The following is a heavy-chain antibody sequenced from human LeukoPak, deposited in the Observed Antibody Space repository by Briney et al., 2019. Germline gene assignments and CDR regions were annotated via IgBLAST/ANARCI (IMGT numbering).Heavy chain of an antibody. Sequence: GGSLRLSCAASGFAFSSYWMSWVRQAPGKGLEWVANIKQDGSEKYYEDSVKGRFTISRDNAKNSLYLQMNSLRAEDTAVYYCAREGSSSSYFDYWGQGTLVTVSS. CDR3: AREGSSSSYFDY. J-gene: IGHJ4*02. CDR2: IKQDGSEK. V-gene: IGHV3-7*01. D-gene: IGHD6-13*01. CDR1: GFAFSSYW.